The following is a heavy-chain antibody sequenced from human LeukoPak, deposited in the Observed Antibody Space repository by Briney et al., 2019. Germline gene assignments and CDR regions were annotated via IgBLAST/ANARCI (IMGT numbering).Heavy chain of an antibody. CDR3: ARVGFPYSSSWYFLDP. D-gene: IGHD6-13*01. Sequence: ASVKVSCKASGGTFSSYAISWVRQAPGQGLEWMGGIIPIFGTANYAQKFQGRVTITADESTSTAYMELSSLRSEDTAVYYCARVGFPYSSSWYFLDPWGQGTLVTVSS. CDR2: IIPIFGTA. CDR1: GGTFSSYA. V-gene: IGHV1-69*13. J-gene: IGHJ5*02.